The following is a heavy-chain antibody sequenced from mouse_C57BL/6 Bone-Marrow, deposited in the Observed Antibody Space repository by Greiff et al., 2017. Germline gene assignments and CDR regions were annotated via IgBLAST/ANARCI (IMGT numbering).Heavy chain of an antibody. CDR3: AIITTVDWYFDV. D-gene: IGHD1-1*01. CDR2: INPNYGTT. V-gene: IGHV1-39*01. Sequence: EVKLVESGPELVKPGASVKISCKASGYSFTDNNMNWVKQSNGKSLEWIGVINPNYGTTSYNQKFKGKATLTVDKSSSTAYMQLNSLTSEDSAVYYCAIITTVDWYFDVWGTGTTVTVSS. J-gene: IGHJ1*03. CDR1: GYSFTDNN.